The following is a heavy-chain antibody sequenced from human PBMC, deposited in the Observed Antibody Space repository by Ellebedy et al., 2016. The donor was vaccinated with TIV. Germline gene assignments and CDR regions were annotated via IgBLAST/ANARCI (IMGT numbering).Heavy chain of an antibody. CDR1: GYTFTDYW. CDR3: AISMVTTPKY. J-gene: IGHJ4*02. CDR2: IDPSDSYT. Sequence: GESLKISCKGSGYTFTDYWINWVRQMPGKGLEWMGRIDPSDSYTTYSPSFQGHVSISTDTSIGTAFLHLTRLHASDTAIYYCAISMVTTPKYWGPGTVVIVSS. V-gene: IGHV5-10-1*01. D-gene: IGHD5-18*01.